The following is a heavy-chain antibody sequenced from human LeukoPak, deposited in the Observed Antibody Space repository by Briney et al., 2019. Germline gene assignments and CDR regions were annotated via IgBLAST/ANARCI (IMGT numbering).Heavy chain of an antibody. D-gene: IGHD6-13*01. CDR2: ISWNSGSI. V-gene: IGHV3-9*01. J-gene: IGHJ4*02. CDR1: GFTFDDYA. Sequence: TGGSLRLSCAASGFTFDDYAMHWVRQAPGKGLEWVSGISWNSGSIGYADSVKGRFTISRDNAKNSLYLQMNSLRAEDTALYYCAKESRPHSSSWYYLDYWGQGTLVTVSS. CDR3: AKESRPHSSSWYYLDY.